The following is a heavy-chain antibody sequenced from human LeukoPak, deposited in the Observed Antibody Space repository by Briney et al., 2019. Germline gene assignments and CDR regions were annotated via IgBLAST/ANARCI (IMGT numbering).Heavy chain of an antibody. CDR1: GGTFSNYA. Sequence: SVTVSCKASGGTFSNYALSWVRQAPGQGVEWMGASIPIFNAANYAQKFKGRVTITADESTNTAYMELRSLTSEDTALYYCARARTDYFDSSGSPFHYWGRGTLVTVSS. CDR3: ARARTDYFDSSGSPFHY. D-gene: IGHD3-22*01. V-gene: IGHV1-69*13. J-gene: IGHJ4*01. CDR2: SIPIFNAA.